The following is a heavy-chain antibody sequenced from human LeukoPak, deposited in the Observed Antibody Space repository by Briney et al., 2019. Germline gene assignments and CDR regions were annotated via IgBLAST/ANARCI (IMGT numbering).Heavy chain of an antibody. Sequence: GGSLRLSCAASGFIFSRNNMNWVRQAPGKGLEWVSYISSSGTTIYYADSVKGRFTISRDNAKNSLYLQMNSLRDEDTAVYYCAKVNYYDSSGYYWGQGTLVTVSS. D-gene: IGHD3-22*01. V-gene: IGHV3-48*02. CDR2: ISSSGTTI. J-gene: IGHJ4*02. CDR3: AKVNYYDSSGYY. CDR1: GFIFSRNN.